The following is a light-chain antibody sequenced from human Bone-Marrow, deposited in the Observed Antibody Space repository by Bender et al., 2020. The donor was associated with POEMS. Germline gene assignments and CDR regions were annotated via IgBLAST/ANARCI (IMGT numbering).Light chain of an antibody. J-gene: IGLJ2*01. V-gene: IGLV2-8*01. CDR3: GSYGGGSTFL. CDR2: EVR. Sequence: QSALTQPASVSGSPGQSITISCTGTSSDVGGYNYVSWYQQHPGKAPKLIIFEVRERPSGVPDRFSASKSGNTASLTVSGLQLEDEADYFCGSYGGGSTFLFGGGTKLTVL. CDR1: SSDVGGYNY.